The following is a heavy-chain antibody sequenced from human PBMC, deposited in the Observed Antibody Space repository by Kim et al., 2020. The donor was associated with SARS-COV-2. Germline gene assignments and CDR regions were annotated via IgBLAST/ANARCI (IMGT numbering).Heavy chain of an antibody. V-gene: IGHV3-23*01. CDR3: TRGSTTSVHFYYGMDV. J-gene: IGHJ6*02. Sequence: ESLKGRFNIARDNSKHTLYLQMNSQSPEDTAIYYCTRGSTTSVHFYYGMDVWGQGTTVTVSS. D-gene: IGHD4-17*01.